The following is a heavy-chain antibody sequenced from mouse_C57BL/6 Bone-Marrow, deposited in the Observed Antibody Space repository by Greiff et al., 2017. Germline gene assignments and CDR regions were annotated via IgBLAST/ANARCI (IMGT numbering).Heavy chain of an antibody. V-gene: IGHV2-2*01. CDR2: IWSGGST. Sequence: QVQLKESGPGLVQPSQSLSITCTVSGFSLTSYGVHWVRQSPGKGLEWLGVIWSGGSTDYNAAFISRLSISKDNSKSQVFFKMNSLQAGDTAIYYCASYDYVAWFAYWGQGTLVTVSA. CDR3: ASYDYVAWFAY. J-gene: IGHJ3*01. D-gene: IGHD2-4*01. CDR1: GFSLTSYG.